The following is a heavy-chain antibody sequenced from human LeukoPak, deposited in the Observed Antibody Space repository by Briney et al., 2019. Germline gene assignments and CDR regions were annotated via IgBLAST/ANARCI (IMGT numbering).Heavy chain of an antibody. V-gene: IGHV4-4*07. D-gene: IGHD3-3*01. CDR2: IYTSGST. Sequence: SETLSLTCTVSGGSISSYYWSWIRQPAGKGLEWIGRIYTSGSTNYNPSLKSRVTMSVDTSKNQFSLKLSSVTAADTAVYYCARAGSKEYYDFWSGYYPRWFDPWGQGTLVTVPS. CDR3: ARAGSKEYYDFWSGYYPRWFDP. J-gene: IGHJ5*02. CDR1: GGSISSYY.